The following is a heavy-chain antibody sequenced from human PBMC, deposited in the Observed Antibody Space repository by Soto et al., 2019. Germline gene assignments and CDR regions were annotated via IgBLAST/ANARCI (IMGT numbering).Heavy chain of an antibody. J-gene: IGHJ3*02. D-gene: IGHD3-9*01. V-gene: IGHV4-59*08. CDR2: ISYSGST. CDR1: GASISTYY. Sequence: SETLSLTCTVSGASISTYYWSWIRQPPGKGLEWIGYISYSGSTNYNPSLKSRVTISVDTSKNQFSLKLSSVTAADTAVYYCARHGGIILKGGGGLLGAFDIWGQGTMVTVSS. CDR3: ARHGGIILKGGGGLLGAFDI.